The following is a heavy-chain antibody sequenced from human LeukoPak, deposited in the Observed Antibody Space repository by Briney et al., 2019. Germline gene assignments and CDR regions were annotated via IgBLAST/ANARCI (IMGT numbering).Heavy chain of an antibody. CDR2: IIPIFGTA. D-gene: IGHD2-2*01. V-gene: IGHV1-69*13. J-gene: IGHJ6*04. CDR3: ARREDVVVPAASYYYGMDV. CDR1: GYTFTSYG. Sequence: ASVKVSCKASGYTFTSYGISWVRQAPGQGLEWMGGIIPIFGTANYAQKFQGRVTITADESTSTAYMELSSLRSEDTAVYYCARREDVVVPAASYYYGMDVWGKGTTVTVSS.